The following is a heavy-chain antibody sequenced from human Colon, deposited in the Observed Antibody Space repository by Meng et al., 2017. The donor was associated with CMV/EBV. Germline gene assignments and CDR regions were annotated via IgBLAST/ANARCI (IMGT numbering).Heavy chain of an antibody. Sequence: GESLKISCAASGFTFSSYAMSWVRQAPGKGLEWVSGISGSGDSRYYADSVKGRFTISRDNSKSTMTLHMDGLRAEDTAVYYCAKDRYGSGIDYWGQGTLVTVSS. CDR2: ISGSGDSR. J-gene: IGHJ4*02. D-gene: IGHD6-19*01. V-gene: IGHV3-23*01. CDR3: AKDRYGSGIDY. CDR1: GFTFSSYA.